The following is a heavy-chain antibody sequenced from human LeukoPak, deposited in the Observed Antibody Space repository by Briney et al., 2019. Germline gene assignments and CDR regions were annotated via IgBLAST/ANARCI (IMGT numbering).Heavy chain of an antibody. CDR3: ARGSTPDSSGYYPLYYY. V-gene: IGHV1-69*05. CDR2: IIPIFGTA. J-gene: IGHJ4*02. CDR1: GGTFSSYA. D-gene: IGHD3-22*01. Sequence: SVKVSCKASGGTFSSYAISWVRQAPGQGLEWMGGIIPIFGTANYAQKFQGRVTITTDESTSTAYMELSSLRSEDTAVYYCARGSTPDSSGYYPLYYYWGQGTLVTVSS.